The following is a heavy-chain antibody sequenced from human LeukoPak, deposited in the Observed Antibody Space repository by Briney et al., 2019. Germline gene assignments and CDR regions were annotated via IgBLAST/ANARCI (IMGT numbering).Heavy chain of an antibody. Sequence: TSETLSLTCTVSGGSISSGCYYWSWIRQHPGKGLEWIGYIYYSGSTYYNPSLKSRVTISVDTSKNQFPLKLSSVTAADTAVYYCAREGQQQRPLDYWGQGTLVTVSS. V-gene: IGHV4-31*03. D-gene: IGHD1-1*01. CDR3: AREGQQQRPLDY. CDR1: GGSISSGCYY. J-gene: IGHJ4*02. CDR2: IYYSGST.